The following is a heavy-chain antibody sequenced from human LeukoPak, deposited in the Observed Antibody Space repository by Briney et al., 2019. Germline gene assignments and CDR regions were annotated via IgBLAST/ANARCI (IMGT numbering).Heavy chain of an antibody. J-gene: IGHJ3*02. Sequence: GASLKISFQGSGYRFTNSWIGWVRPMPGKGLEWMGIIYPGDSDTTYSPSFQGQVTISADKSISTAYLQWSSLEASDTAMYYCASAGDTSDYFYFSAFDIWGQGTMVTVSS. CDR2: IYPGDSDT. D-gene: IGHD3-22*01. CDR3: ASAGDTSDYFYFSAFDI. V-gene: IGHV5-51*01. CDR1: GYRFTNSW.